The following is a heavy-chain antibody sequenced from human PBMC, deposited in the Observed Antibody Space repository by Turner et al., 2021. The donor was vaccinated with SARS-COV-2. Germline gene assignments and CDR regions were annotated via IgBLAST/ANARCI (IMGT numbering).Heavy chain of an antibody. D-gene: IGHD3-3*01. CDR2: IKQDASEI. Sequence: EVQLVESWGALVQPGGSLRLSCSASGFTFSSYWMNWVRQAPGKGLEWVATIKQDASEIYYADSVKGRFTIFRDNANNSLHLQMNSLRAEDTGVYYCARGRFLEDYWGRGTLITVSS. J-gene: IGHJ4*02. CDR1: GFTFSSYW. CDR3: ARGRFLEDY. V-gene: IGHV3-7*03.